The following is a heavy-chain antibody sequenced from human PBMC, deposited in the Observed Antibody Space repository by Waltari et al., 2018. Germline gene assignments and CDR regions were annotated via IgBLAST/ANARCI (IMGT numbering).Heavy chain of an antibody. CDR1: GDSMNSNSW. CDR2: IHRSGRS. D-gene: IGHD1-26*01. Sequence: QLQLQESGPGLVKPSGTLSLTCTVSGDSMNSNSWWSWVRQPPEKGREWIGQIHRSGRSNYNPSLESRVTISVDTSNNQFSLKLTSTTAADTAVYYCARDRGIGLYLDSWGQGTLVTVSP. J-gene: IGHJ4*02. V-gene: IGHV4-4*02. CDR3: ARDRGIGLYLDS.